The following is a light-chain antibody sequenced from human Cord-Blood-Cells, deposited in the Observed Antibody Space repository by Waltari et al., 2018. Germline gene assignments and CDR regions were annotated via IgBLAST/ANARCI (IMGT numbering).Light chain of an antibody. CDR3: CSYAGSSSVV. CDR2: EGS. CDR1: SSDVGSYNI. Sequence: QSALTQPASVAGSPGQSMNISCTGTSSDVGSYNIVSWYQQHPGKAPKLMIYEGSKRPSGVSNRFSGSKSGNTASLTISGLQAEDEADYYCCSYAGSSSVVFGGGTKLTVL. J-gene: IGLJ2*01. V-gene: IGLV2-23*01.